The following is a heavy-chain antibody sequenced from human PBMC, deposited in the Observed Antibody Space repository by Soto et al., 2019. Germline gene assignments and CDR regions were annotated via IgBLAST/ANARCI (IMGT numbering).Heavy chain of an antibody. Sequence: ASVKESSKASGCAFNSYAMHWVRQAPRQRLEWMGWINAGNGNTKYSQKFQGRVTITRDTSASTAYMELSSLRSEDTAVYYCAREGYFSNGVCFGLYYYYYMDVWVKGTTVTVSS. D-gene: IGHD2-8*01. CDR1: GCAFNSYA. V-gene: IGHV1-3*01. J-gene: IGHJ6*03. CDR3: AREGYFSNGVCFGLYYYYYMDV. CDR2: INAGNGNT.